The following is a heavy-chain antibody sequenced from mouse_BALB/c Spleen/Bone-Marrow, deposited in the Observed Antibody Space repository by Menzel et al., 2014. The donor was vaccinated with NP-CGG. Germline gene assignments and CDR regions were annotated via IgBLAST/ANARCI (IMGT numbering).Heavy chain of an antibody. D-gene: IGHD1-1*01. J-gene: IGHJ3*01. Sequence: QVQLQQSGGEVVKPGTSVKLSCKTSDFTFSNSYISWLKLKPGQSLEWIAWIIGGTGGTTYNQKFTGKAQLTVDTSSNTAYIQLSSLTTEDSAIYYCARPLYGSSFAWFAYWGQGTLVTVSA. CDR2: IIGGTGGT. V-gene: IGHV1-54*02. CDR3: ARPLYGSSFAWFAY. CDR1: DFTFSNSY.